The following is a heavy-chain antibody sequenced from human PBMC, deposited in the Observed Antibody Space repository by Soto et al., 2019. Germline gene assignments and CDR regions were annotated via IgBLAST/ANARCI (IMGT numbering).Heavy chain of an antibody. D-gene: IGHD3-3*01. CDR1: GGSFSGYY. Sequence: NPSETLSLTCAVYGGSFSGYYWSWIRQPPGKGLEWIGEINHSGSTNYNPSLKSRVTISVDTSKNQFSLKLSSVTAADTAVYYCASLAVYDFCSGYRSPYYFGYWGQRTLVTVS. CDR3: ASLAVYDFCSGYRSPYYFGY. CDR2: INHSGST. V-gene: IGHV4-34*01. J-gene: IGHJ4*02.